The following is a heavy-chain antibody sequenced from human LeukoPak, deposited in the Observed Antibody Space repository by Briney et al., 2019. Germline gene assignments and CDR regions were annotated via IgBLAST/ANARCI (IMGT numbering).Heavy chain of an antibody. V-gene: IGHV3-23*01. Sequence: GGSLRLSCAASGFSFRTYAMQWVRQAPGKGLEWVSGISDSGDRTFYAHSVRGRFTISRDNSKNTLYLQMNSLRAEDTAVYFCAKYPTPKGPPYPLEVWGRGTTVTVSS. J-gene: IGHJ6*02. CDR2: ISDSGDRT. CDR1: GFSFRTYA. D-gene: IGHD2-2*02. CDR3: AKYPTPKGPPYPLEV.